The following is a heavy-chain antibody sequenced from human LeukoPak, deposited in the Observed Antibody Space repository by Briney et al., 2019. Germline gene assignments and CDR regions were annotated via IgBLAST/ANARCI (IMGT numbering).Heavy chain of an antibody. CDR1: GFTFSSYA. J-gene: IGHJ4*02. Sequence: GGSLRLSCAASGFTFSSYAMSWVRQAPGKGLEWVATISGSGGSTYYADSVKGRFTISRDNSKNTLYLQMNSLRAEDTAVYYCAKIPHNSGWYDYFDYWGQGTLVTVSS. CDR2: ISGSGGST. D-gene: IGHD6-19*01. V-gene: IGHV3-23*01. CDR3: AKIPHNSGWYDYFDY.